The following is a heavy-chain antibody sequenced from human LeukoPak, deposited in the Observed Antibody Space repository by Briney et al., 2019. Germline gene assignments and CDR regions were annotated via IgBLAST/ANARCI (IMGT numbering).Heavy chain of an antibody. CDR1: GGSFSGYY. J-gene: IGHJ3*02. CDR2: INHSGST. D-gene: IGHD2-15*01. V-gene: IGHV4-34*01. CDR3: ARPTSRWFYAFDI. Sequence: KPSETLSLTCAVYGGSFSGYYWSWIRKPPGKGRKWIGEINHSGSTNYNPSLKSRVTISVDTSKNQFSLKLSSVTAADTAVYYCARPTSRWFYAFDIWGQGTMVTVSS.